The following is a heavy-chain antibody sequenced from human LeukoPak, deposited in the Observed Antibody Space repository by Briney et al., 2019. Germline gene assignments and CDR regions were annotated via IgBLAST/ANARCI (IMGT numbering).Heavy chain of an antibody. J-gene: IGHJ4*02. CDR3: VRGLDY. CDR1: GYTFTSYA. Sequence: ASVKVSCKASGYTFTSYAMNWVRQAPGQGLEWMGMINPSGDSTSSAQKFQGRFTVTRDMSTSTVNMELSTLISEDTAVYYCVRGLDYWGQGTLVTVSS. D-gene: IGHD3-16*01. CDR2: INPSGDST. V-gene: IGHV1-46*01.